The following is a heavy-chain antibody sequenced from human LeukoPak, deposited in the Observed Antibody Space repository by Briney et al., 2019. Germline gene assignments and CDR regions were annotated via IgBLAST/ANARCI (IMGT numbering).Heavy chain of an antibody. D-gene: IGHD5-12*01. CDR3: SGERWGIVATMADY. Sequence: GGSLRLSCAASGFTFSNAWMSWVRQAPGKGLEWVGRIKSKTDGGTTDYAAPVKGSFTISRDDSKNTLYLQMNSLKTEDTAVYYCSGERWGIVATMADYWGQGTLVTVSS. V-gene: IGHV3-15*01. CDR1: GFTFSNAW. CDR2: IKSKTDGGTT. J-gene: IGHJ4*02.